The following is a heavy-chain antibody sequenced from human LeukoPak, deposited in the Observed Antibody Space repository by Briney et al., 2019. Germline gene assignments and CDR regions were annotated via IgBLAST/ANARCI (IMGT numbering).Heavy chain of an antibody. CDR1: GFIFNNYG. J-gene: IGHJ5*02. CDR3: AKGSSGYFVDL. V-gene: IGHV3-23*01. D-gene: IGHD3-22*01. Sequence: GGSLRLSCAASGFIFNNYGLIWVRQAPGKGLEWVSAISNDGGGTNYADFVKGRFTISRDNSKNKLFLQMNSLRAEDTALYYCAKGSSGYFVDLWGQGTLVTVSS. CDR2: ISNDGGGT.